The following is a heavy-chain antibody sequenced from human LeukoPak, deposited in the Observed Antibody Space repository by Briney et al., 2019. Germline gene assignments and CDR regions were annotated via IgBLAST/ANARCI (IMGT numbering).Heavy chain of an antibody. J-gene: IGHJ4*02. D-gene: IGHD5-12*01. CDR2: ISYSGST. CDR1: GGSISSYF. V-gene: IGHV4-59*01. CDR3: ARTYSGYDSPFDF. Sequence: SETLSLTCTVSGGSISSYFWSWIRQPPGKGLEWIGYISYSGSTNHNPPLKSRVTMSVDTSKNQFSLKLTSVTAADTALYYCARTYSGYDSPFDFWGQGILVTVSS.